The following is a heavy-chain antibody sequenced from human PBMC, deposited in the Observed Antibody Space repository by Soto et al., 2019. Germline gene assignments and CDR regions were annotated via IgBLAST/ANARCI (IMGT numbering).Heavy chain of an antibody. CDR1: GFTFSSYN. Sequence: GGSRRLSCAASGFTFSSYNMNWVRQAPGKGLEWVSYISSSSSTLYYADSVKGRFTISRDNAKNSLYLQMNSLRDEDTAVYYCARDLVIVGATNLLVTIDYWGHGSLVTVSS. V-gene: IGHV3-48*02. D-gene: IGHD1-26*01. CDR3: ARDLVIVGATNLLVTIDY. J-gene: IGHJ4*01. CDR2: ISSSSSTL.